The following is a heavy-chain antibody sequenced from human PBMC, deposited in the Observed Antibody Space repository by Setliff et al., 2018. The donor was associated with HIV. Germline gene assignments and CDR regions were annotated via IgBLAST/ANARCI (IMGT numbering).Heavy chain of an antibody. Sequence: PGGSLRLSCAASGFTFSSYAMSWVRQAPGKGLQWVSAMSGSGANAYYADSVKGRFTVSRDDSKNTLYLHMNSLRAEDTAVYHCAKVEKYNSMDVWGQGTTVTVSS. CDR1: GFTFSSYA. J-gene: IGHJ6*02. CDR2: MSGSGANA. V-gene: IGHV3-23*01. D-gene: IGHD1-20*01. CDR3: AKVEKYNSMDV.